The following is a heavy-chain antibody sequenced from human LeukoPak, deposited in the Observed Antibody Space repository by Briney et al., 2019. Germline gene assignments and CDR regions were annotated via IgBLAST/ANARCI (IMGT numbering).Heavy chain of an antibody. D-gene: IGHD3-10*01. CDR2: IYHSGST. V-gene: IGHV4-38-2*01. CDR3: ARAHYYGSGPYGMDV. Sequence: SETLSLTCAVSGYSISSGYYWGWIRQPPGKGLEWIGSIYHSGSTYYNPSLKSRVTISVDTSKNQFSLKLSSVTAADTAVYYCARAHYYGSGPYGMDVWGKGTTVTVSS. CDR1: GYSISSGYY. J-gene: IGHJ6*04.